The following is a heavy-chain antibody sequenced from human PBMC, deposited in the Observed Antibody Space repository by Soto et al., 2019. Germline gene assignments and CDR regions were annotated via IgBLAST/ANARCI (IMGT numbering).Heavy chain of an antibody. D-gene: IGHD2-15*01. Sequence: GESLKISCKGSGYSFTSYWISWVRQMPGKGLEWMGRIDPSDSYTNYSPSFQGHVTISADKSISTAYLQWSSLKASDTAMYYCARQNCRGGSCYYYYGMDVWGQGTTVTVSS. V-gene: IGHV5-10-1*01. CDR1: GYSFTSYW. J-gene: IGHJ6*02. CDR2: IDPSDSYT. CDR3: ARQNCRGGSCYYYYGMDV.